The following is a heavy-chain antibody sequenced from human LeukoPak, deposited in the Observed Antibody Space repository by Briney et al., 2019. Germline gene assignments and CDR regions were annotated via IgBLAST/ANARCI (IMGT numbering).Heavy chain of an antibody. V-gene: IGHV1-2*02. CDR1: GYTFTGYY. Sequence: GASVKVSCKTSGYTFTGYYIQWVRQAPGQGLEWMGYINPSSGGTNYAQGFQGRVTTTRDTSISTAYMELSRLTSDDTAVYYCARGEMITFGGVIVISTFDIWGQGTMVTVS. D-gene: IGHD3-16*02. CDR2: INPSSGGT. CDR3: ARGEMITFGGVIVISTFDI. J-gene: IGHJ3*02.